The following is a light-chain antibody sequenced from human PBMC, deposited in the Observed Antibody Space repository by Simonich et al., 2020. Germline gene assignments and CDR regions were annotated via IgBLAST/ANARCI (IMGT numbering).Light chain of an antibody. J-gene: IGKJ2*01. CDR2: WAS. CDR1: QRVLYSSNKKNN. Sequence: DIVLTQSPASLAVSLGARATINCKSSQRVLYSSNKKNNLAWYQKKPGQPPKRLIYWASTRESGVPERFRGSGSGTDFTLTISSLQAEDVAVYYCQQYYSTPYTFGQGTKLEIK. CDR3: QQYYSTPYT. V-gene: IGKV4-1*01.